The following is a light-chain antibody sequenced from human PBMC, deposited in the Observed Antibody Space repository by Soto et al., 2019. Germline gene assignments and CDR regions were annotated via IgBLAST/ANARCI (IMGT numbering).Light chain of an antibody. J-gene: IGKJ3*01. V-gene: IGKV1-5*01. CDR2: DAS. CDR3: PPYTQFSALR. CDR1: QSISRS. Sequence: IRVKQSPSTLSAKEVDRVTITCRTSQSISRSLARYQKPPANAPKLLIYDASSSERGVTSRYSGSESRTEFTITISSLTCADFANYSRPPYTQFSALRFGARTVVD.